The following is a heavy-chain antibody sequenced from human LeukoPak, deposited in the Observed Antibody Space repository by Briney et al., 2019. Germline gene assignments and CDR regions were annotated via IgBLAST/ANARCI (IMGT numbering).Heavy chain of an antibody. CDR2: ISYDGTNK. V-gene: IGHV3-30*07. CDR1: GFTFSTYA. D-gene: IGHD1-26*01. J-gene: IGHJ4*02. CDR3: ARGTGSYYSLGY. Sequence: GGSLRLSCAASGFTFSTYAIHWVRQAPGKGLEWVAVISYDGTNKNYADSVKGRFTISRDNAKNTLYLQMDSLRAEDTAMYYCARGTGSYYSLGYWGQGTLVTVSS.